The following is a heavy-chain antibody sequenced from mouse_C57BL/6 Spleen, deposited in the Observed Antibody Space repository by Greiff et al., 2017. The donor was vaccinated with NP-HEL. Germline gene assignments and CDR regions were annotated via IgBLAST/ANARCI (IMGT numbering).Heavy chain of an antibody. J-gene: IGHJ3*01. V-gene: IGHV1-69*01. CDR1: GYTFTSYW. CDR3: ARSTMVTTGGFAY. CDR2: IDPSDSYT. D-gene: IGHD2-2*01. Sequence: VQLQQPGAELVMPGASVKLSCKASGYTFTSYWMHWVKQRPGQGLEWIGEIDPSDSYTNSNQKFKGKSTLTVDKSSSTAYMQLSSLTSEDSAVYYCARSTMVTTGGFAYWGQGTLVTVSA.